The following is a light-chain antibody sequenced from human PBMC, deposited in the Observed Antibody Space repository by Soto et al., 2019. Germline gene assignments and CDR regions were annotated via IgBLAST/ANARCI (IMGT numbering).Light chain of an antibody. CDR2: GAS. CDR1: QSVSSSY. V-gene: IGKV3-20*01. Sequence: EIVLTQSPGTLSLSPGERATLSCRASQSVSSSYLAWYQQKPGQAPRLLIYGASSRATGIPDRFSGSGSGTDFTLTISRLEHADFAVYYCQQYGSSPQTFGQGTNVDIK. CDR3: QQYGSSPQT. J-gene: IGKJ1*01.